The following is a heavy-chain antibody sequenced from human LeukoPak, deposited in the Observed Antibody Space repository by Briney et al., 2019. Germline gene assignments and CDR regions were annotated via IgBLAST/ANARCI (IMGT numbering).Heavy chain of an antibody. D-gene: IGHD6-13*01. CDR1: GGSISSSIYY. J-gene: IGHJ5*02. CDR3: ARLSSSWKKNWFDP. V-gene: IGHV4-39*01. Sequence: PSETLSLTCTVSGGSISSSIYYWGWIRQPPGKGLEWIGSIYYSGSTYYNPSLKSRVTISVDTSKNQFSLKLSSVTAADTAVYCCARLSSSWKKNWFDPWGQGTLVTVSS. CDR2: IYYSGST.